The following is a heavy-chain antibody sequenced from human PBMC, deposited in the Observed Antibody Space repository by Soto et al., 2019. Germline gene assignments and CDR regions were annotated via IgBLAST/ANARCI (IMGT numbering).Heavy chain of an antibody. D-gene: IGHD2-2*01. J-gene: IGHJ4*02. CDR3: ARGRGSTGYLGREHYFDH. CDR2: IDIGGNT. CDR1: GFSVTSNY. Sequence: EVQVVESGGGLVQPGGSLRLSCAGSGFSVTSNYMNWVRQAPGKGLEWVSIIDIGGNTYYADSVKDRFTISRDNSRNTLYLHMDSLRAEDTAVYYCARGRGSTGYLGREHYFDHWGQGTLVTVSP. V-gene: IGHV3-66*01.